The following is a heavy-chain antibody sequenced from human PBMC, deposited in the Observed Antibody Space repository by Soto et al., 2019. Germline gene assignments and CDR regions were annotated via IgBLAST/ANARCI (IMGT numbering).Heavy chain of an antibody. D-gene: IGHD3-22*01. J-gene: IGHJ4*02. V-gene: IGHV3-30-3*01. CDR3: ASFLVGVPY. CDR1: GFTFSSYA. Sequence: PGGSLRLSCAASGFTFSSYAMHWVRQAPGKGLEWVAVISYDGSNKYYADSVKGRFTISRDNSKNTLYLQMNSLKTEDTAVYYCASFLVGVPYWGQATVVTVSS. CDR2: ISYDGSNK.